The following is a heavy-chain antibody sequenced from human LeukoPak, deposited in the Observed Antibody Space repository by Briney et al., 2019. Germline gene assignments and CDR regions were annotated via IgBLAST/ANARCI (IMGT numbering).Heavy chain of an antibody. Sequence: SETLSLTCTVSGYSISSGYYWGWIRQPPGKGLEWIGSIYHSGSTYYNLSLKSRVTISVDTSKNQFSLKLSSVTAADTAVYYCATSYSYGSSPGDYWGQGTLVTVSS. CDR1: GYSISSGYY. CDR3: ATSYSYGSSPGDY. V-gene: IGHV4-38-2*02. CDR2: IYHSGST. D-gene: IGHD5-18*01. J-gene: IGHJ4*02.